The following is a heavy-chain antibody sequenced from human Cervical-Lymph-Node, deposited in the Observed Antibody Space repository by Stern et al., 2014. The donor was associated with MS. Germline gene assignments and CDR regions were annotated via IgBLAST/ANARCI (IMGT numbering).Heavy chain of an antibody. CDR3: ARQRYFDY. Sequence: QLVQSGPEVKRPGESLKISCQASGYTFTSYWIGWVRQMPGKGLEWIAIIFPGGSDIRYSPSFQGQVTISAEKPSSTAYLQWNNLKASDTAIYYCARQRYFDYWGQGTLVTVSS. J-gene: IGHJ4*02. CDR1: GYTFTSYW. V-gene: IGHV5-51*01. CDR2: IFPGGSDI.